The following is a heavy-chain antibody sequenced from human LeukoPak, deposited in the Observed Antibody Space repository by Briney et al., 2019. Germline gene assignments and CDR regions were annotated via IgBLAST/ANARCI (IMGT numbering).Heavy chain of an antibody. CDR1: GGTFSSYA. CDR2: IIPIFGTA. J-gene: IGHJ4*02. CDR3: ARDRNGMGATDY. Sequence: GSSVKVSCKASGGTFSSYAISWVRQAPGQGLEWMGGIIPIFGTANYAQKFQGRVTITADESTSTAYMELSSLRSEDTAVYYCARDRNGMGATDYWGQGTLVTVSS. V-gene: IGHV1-69*01. D-gene: IGHD1-26*01.